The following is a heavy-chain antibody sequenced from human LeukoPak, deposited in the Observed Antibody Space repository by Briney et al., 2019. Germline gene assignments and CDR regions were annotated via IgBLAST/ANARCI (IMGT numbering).Heavy chain of an antibody. V-gene: IGHV3-30-3*01. D-gene: IGHD4-11*01. CDR2: ISYAGSNK. CDR3: ARGQHRVTYSDDAFDI. J-gene: IGHJ3*02. CDR1: GFTFSSYA. Sequence: PGGSLRLSCAPSGFTFSSYAMHWVRQAPGKGLEWVAVISYAGSNKFYADSVRGRVTISRDNSKNMLYLQMNNLKTEDTAVYYCARGQHRVTYSDDAFDIWGQGTMVTVSS.